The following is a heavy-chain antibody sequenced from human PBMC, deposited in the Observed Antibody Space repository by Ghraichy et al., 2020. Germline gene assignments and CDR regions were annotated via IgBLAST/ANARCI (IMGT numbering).Heavy chain of an antibody. CDR1: GGSISSYY. Sequence: SETLSLTCTVSGGSISSYYWSWIRQPPGKGLEWIGYIYYSGSTNYNPSLKSRVTISVDTSKNQFSLKLSSVTAADTAVYYCARYLAFGVVISRFDPWGQGTLVTVSS. CDR3: ARYLAFGVVISRFDP. D-gene: IGHD3-3*01. J-gene: IGHJ5*02. CDR2: IYYSGST. V-gene: IGHV4-59*01.